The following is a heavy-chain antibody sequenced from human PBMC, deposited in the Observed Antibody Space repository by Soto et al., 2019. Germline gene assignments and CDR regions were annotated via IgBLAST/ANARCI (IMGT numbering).Heavy chain of an antibody. Sequence: GGALRLSCGASGVTFGNGGGNWVRQGPGKGVEWGGRIKSKTDGGTTDYAAPVKGRFTISRDDSKNTLYLQMNSLKTEDTAVYYCTTTPSTIFGVVNPYYYMDVWGKGTTVTVSS. CDR2: IKSKTDGGTT. CDR3: TTTPSTIFGVVNPYYYMDV. CDR1: GVTFGNGG. D-gene: IGHD3-3*01. V-gene: IGHV3-15*07. J-gene: IGHJ6*03.